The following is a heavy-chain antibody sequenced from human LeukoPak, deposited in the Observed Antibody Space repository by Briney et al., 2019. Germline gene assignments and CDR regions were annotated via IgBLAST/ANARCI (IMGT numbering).Heavy chain of an antibody. CDR1: GYTFTSYA. J-gene: IGHJ4*02. D-gene: IGHD6-13*01. V-gene: IGHV1-3*01. Sequence: ASVKVSCKASGYTFTSYAMHWVRQAPGQRLEWMGWINAGNGNTKYSQKFQGRVTITADESTSTAYMELSSLRSEDTAVYYCARAGMYSSSLDYWGQGTLVTVSS. CDR2: INAGNGNT. CDR3: ARAGMYSSSLDY.